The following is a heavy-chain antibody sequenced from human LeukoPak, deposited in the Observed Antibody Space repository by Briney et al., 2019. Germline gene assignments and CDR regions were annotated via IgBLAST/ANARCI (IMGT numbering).Heavy chain of an antibody. J-gene: IGHJ4*02. CDR3: AARDGYNYGY. CDR1: GGSISGSSYY. V-gene: IGHV4-39*07. Sequence: PSETLSLTCTVSGGSISGSSYYWGWIRQPPGKGLEWIGEINHSGSTNYNPSLKSRVTISVDTSKNQFSLKLSSVTAADTAVYYCAARDGYNYGYWGQGTLVTVSS. CDR2: INHSGST. D-gene: IGHD5-24*01.